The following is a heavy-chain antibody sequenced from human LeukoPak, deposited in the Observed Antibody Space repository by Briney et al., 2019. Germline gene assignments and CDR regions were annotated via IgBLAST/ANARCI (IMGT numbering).Heavy chain of an antibody. J-gene: IGHJ4*02. CDR3: ARGNDILTGSFDY. V-gene: IGHV3-21*04. CDR1: GSTFSSYS. CDR2: ISSSSSYI. Sequence: GGSLRLSCAASGSTFSSYSMNWVRQAPGKGLEWVSSISSSSSYIYYADSVKGRFTDSRDNAKNSLYLQMNSLRAEDTAVYYCARGNDILTGSFDYWGQGTLVTVSS. D-gene: IGHD3-9*01.